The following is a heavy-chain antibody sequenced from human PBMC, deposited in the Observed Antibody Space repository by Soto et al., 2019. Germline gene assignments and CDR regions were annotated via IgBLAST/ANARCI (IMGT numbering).Heavy chain of an antibody. CDR1: GYSFTAYN. J-gene: IGHJ6*02. CDR3: ASARDMDV. Sequence: ASVKVSWKASGYSFTAYNLHWVRQAPGQGLEWMGIINPSVGSTTYAQSFQDRVTMTRDTATSTVYIELSSLKSEDTAVYYCASARDMDVWGQGTTVTVAS. V-gene: IGHV1-46*01. CDR2: INPSVGST.